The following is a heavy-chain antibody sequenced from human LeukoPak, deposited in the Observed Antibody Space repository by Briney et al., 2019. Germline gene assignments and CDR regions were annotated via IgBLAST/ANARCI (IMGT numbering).Heavy chain of an antibody. V-gene: IGHV4-39*07. CDR3: ASTGGNTLAY. J-gene: IGHJ4*02. Sequence: SETLSLTCTVSGGSISSSSYYWGWIRQPPGKGLEWIGSIYYSGSPYYNPSLKSRVTLSVDTSKNQFSLKLSSVTAADTAVYYCASTGGNTLAYWGQGTLVTVSS. D-gene: IGHD1-14*01. CDR1: GGSISSSSYY. CDR2: IYYSGSP.